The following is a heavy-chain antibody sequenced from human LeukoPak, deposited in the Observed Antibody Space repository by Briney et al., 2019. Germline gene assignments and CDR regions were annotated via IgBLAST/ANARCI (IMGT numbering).Heavy chain of an antibody. CDR2: IKQDGSEN. V-gene: IGHV3-7*01. CDR1: GFIFSKYW. D-gene: IGHD1-1*01. J-gene: IGHJ4*02. CDR3: ARGPWKWKVVSYYFDN. Sequence: GGSLRLSCAASGFIFSKYWMSWVRQAPGKGLEWVANIKQDGSENYYVDSVRGRFTISRDNPKTSLYLQVNSMTVEDTAVYSCARGPWKWKVVSYYFDNWGQGTPVTVSS.